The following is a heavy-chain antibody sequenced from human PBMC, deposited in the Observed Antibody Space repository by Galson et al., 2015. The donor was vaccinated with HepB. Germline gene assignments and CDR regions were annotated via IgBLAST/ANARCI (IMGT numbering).Heavy chain of an antibody. J-gene: IGHJ4*02. CDR3: ARLSGRYSFDY. CDR2: INACSSII. V-gene: IGHV3-23*01. CDR1: GFTFNTYG. D-gene: IGHD1-26*01. Sequence: SLRLSCAASGFTFNTYGMVWVRQAPGKGLEWVSVINACSSIIYDAASVKGRFTISRDNSKNTLYLQMNSLRVEDTAVYYCARLSGRYSFDYWGQGTLVTVST.